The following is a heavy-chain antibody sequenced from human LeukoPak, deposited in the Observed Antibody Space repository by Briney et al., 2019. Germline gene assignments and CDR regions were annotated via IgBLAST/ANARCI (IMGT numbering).Heavy chain of an antibody. V-gene: IGHV3-9*01. CDR2: ISWNSGSI. CDR3: AKGSYYDILTAPMDV. CDR1: GFTFDDYA. J-gene: IGHJ6*02. D-gene: IGHD3-9*01. Sequence: PGRSLRLSCAASGFTFDDYAMHWVRQAPGKGLEWVSGISWNSGSIGCADSVKGRFTISRDNAKNSLYLQMNSLRAEDTALYYCAKGSYYDILTAPMDVWGQGTTVTVSS.